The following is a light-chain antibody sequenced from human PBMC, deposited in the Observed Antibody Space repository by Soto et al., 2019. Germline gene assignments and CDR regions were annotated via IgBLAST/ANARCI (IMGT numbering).Light chain of an antibody. CDR1: QNIKNY. Sequence: DIQMTQSPSSLAASVGRRVTLTCRASQNIKNYLNWYQQKPGKAPKLLIYASSSLQSGVTSRFSGSGSGADFILTISSLQSEDFATYYCQQSYSTPITFGQGTRLDNK. V-gene: IGKV1-39*01. CDR3: QQSYSTPIT. CDR2: ASS. J-gene: IGKJ5*01.